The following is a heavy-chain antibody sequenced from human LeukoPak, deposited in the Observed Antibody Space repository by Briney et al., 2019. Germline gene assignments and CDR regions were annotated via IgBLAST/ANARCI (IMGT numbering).Heavy chain of an antibody. CDR1: GFTFSSYA. D-gene: IGHD2-21*01. CDR3: AKAPVTTCSGAYCYPFDY. V-gene: IGHV3-30*04. Sequence: GGSLRLSCAASGFTFSSYAMHWVRQAPGKGLEWVAVISYDGSNKYYADSVKGRFTISRDSSKNTLYLQMNRLRAEDAAVYYCAKAPVTTCSGAYCYPFDYWGQGTLVTVSS. CDR2: ISYDGSNK. J-gene: IGHJ4*02.